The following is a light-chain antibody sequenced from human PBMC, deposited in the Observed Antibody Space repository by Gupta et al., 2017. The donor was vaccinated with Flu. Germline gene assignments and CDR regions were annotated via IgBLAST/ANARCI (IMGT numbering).Light chain of an antibody. CDR3: QQYNKWPLT. J-gene: IGKJ4*01. V-gene: IGKV3D-15*01. CDR1: QSVLTN. CDR2: GAS. Sequence: PATLSVSPGEGATLSCRASQSVLTNLAWYQQKPGQAPRLLISGASARDSNFPTRFSGSGSGTEFTLTISSLQSEDFAVYYCQQYNKWPLTFGGGTKVEIK.